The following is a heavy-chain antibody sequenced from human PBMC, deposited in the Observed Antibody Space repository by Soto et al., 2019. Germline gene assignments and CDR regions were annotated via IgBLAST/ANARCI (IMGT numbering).Heavy chain of an antibody. CDR3: ARHSLDSSGNFMRHPDAFDV. Sequence: SLTFTVSGGTITSDGYYWIWIRQHPVKGLEWIGYIHYSWNTYYNPSLKSRITISIDTSKNQFSLQLSSVTVADTAVYFCARHSLDSSGNFMRHPDAFDVWGQGTGVTVSS. D-gene: IGHD3-22*01. J-gene: IGHJ3*01. V-gene: IGHV4-31*03. CDR1: GGTITSDGYY. CDR2: IHYSWNT.